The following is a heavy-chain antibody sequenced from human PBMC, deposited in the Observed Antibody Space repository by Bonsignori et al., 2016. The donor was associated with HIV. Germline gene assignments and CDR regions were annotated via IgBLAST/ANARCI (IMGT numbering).Heavy chain of an antibody. D-gene: IGHD2-2*02. V-gene: IGHV3-53*01. CDR3: AREGIGRYCSSTSCYNGGDGY. Sequence: WIRQPPGKGLEWVSVIYSGGSTYYADSVKGRFTISRDNSKNTLYLQMNSLRAEDTAVYYCAREGIGRYCSSTSCYNGGDGYWGQGTLVTVSS. J-gene: IGHJ4*02. CDR2: IYSGGST.